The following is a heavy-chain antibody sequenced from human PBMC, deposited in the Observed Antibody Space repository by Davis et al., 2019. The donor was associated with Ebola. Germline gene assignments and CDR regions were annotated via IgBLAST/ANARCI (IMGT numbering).Heavy chain of an antibody. D-gene: IGHD5-24*01. CDR2: IYFSGNT. V-gene: IGHV4-31*03. CDR1: GASLSGGGSY. Sequence: LRLSCSVSGASLSGGGSYWSWIRQHPGKGLEWLGHIYFSGNTFYNPSLKTRITISVHQSNNYFSLRLNAVTVADTAVYFCARLGDGVDYFDTWGQGTQVTVSS. J-gene: IGHJ4*02. CDR3: ARLGDGVDYFDT.